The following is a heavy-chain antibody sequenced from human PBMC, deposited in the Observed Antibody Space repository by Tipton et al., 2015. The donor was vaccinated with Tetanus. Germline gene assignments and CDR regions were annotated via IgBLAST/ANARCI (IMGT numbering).Heavy chain of an antibody. D-gene: IGHD4-11*01. CDR1: GGSISSYY. J-gene: IGHJ6*02. CDR3: AREFGLTTSLSGYYYYYGMDV. CDR2: IYTSGST. Sequence: TLSLTCTVSGGSISSYYWSWIRQPAGKGLEWIGRIYTSGSTNYSPSLKSRVTMSVDTSKNQFSLKLSSVTAADTAVYYCAREFGLTTSLSGYYYYYGMDVWGQGTTVTVSS. V-gene: IGHV4-4*07.